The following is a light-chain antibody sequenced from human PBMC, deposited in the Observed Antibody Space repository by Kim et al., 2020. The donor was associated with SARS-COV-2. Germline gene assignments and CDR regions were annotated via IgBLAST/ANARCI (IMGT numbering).Light chain of an antibody. J-gene: IGKJ1*01. CDR3: QQYYSAPQT. V-gene: IGKV4-1*01. CDR1: QSVLSSSNNKYF. Sequence: IVMTQSPDSLAVSLGERATINCKSSQSVLSSSNNKYFLAWYQQKPGQPPKLLIYWASTRESGVPDRFSGSGSGTDFTLTISSLQAEDLAVYYCQQYYSAPQTFGQGTKVDIK. CDR2: WAS.